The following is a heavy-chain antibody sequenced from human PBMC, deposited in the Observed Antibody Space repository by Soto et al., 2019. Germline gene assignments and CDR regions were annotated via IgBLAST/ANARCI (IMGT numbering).Heavy chain of an antibody. CDR1: GGSISSSNW. CDR3: ARGVRITFGGVIVTTPLDC. Sequence: QVQLQESGPGLVKPSGTLSLTCAVSGGSISSSNWWSWVRQPPGKGLEWMGEIYHSGSTNYNPSLKSRVTIAVDKSKNQFSLKLSAVAAADTAVYYCARGVRITFGGVIVTTPLDCWGQGTLVTVSS. V-gene: IGHV4-4*02. J-gene: IGHJ4*02. D-gene: IGHD3-16*02. CDR2: IYHSGST.